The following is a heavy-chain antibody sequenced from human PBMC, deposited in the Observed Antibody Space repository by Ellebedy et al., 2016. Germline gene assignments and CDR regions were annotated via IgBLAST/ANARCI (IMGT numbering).Heavy chain of an antibody. D-gene: IGHD4-17*01. CDR2: ISAGSDTT. CDR1: GLNFNTLF. CDR3: RQGHYADL. Sequence: GESLKISXPASGLNFNTLFMSWVRQAPGKGLEWVSTISAGSDTTRLADSVKGRFTISRDSSKNSVYLRMNNLRVEDTAVYYCRQGHYADLWGQGTLVTVSS. J-gene: IGHJ4*02. V-gene: IGHV3-23*01.